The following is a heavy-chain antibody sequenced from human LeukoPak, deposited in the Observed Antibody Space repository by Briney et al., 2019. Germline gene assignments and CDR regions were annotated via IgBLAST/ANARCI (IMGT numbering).Heavy chain of an antibody. CDR3: ARDQAFDWSFDY. CDR2: IISSSSTI. D-gene: IGHD3-9*01. Sequence: GGSLRLSCAASGFTFSIYNMNWVRQAPGKGLEWVSYIISSSSTIYYADSVKGRFTISRDNAKNSLYLQMNSLRDEDTAVYYCARDQAFDWSFDYWGQGTLVTVSS. J-gene: IGHJ4*02. V-gene: IGHV3-48*02. CDR1: GFTFSIYN.